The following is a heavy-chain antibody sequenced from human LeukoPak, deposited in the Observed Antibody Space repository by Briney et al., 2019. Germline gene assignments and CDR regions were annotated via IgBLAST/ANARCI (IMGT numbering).Heavy chain of an antibody. Sequence: GGSLRLSCAASGFLFNKYWMTWVRQAPGKGLEGGANIKEDDSEIYSVDSVKGRFTISRDNAKKSLYLHMSSLRDEDTAVYFCGRLRALDQWGQGTLVTVSS. CDR1: GFLFNKYW. V-gene: IGHV3-7*01. CDR3: GRLRALDQ. CDR2: IKEDDSEI. J-gene: IGHJ4*02.